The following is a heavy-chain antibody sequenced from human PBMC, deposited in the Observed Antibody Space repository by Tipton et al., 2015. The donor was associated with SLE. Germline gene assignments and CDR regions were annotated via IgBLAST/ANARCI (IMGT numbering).Heavy chain of an antibody. CDR1: GGSISSYY. Sequence: TLSLTCTVSGGSISSYYWSWIRQPPGKGLEWIGYIYYSGSTNYNPSLKSRVTISVDTSKNQFSLKLSSVTAADTAVYYCAGGGGYFDYWGQGTLVTVSS. CDR2: IYYSGST. V-gene: IGHV4-59*01. CDR3: AGGGGYFDY. D-gene: IGHD3-16*01. J-gene: IGHJ4*02.